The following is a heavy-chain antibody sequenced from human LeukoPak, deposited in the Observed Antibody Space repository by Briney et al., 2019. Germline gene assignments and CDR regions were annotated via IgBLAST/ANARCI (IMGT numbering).Heavy chain of an antibody. J-gene: IGHJ6*04. V-gene: IGHV1-18*04. Sequence: ASVKVSCKASGYTFTTYGISWVRQAPGQGLEWMGWISAYNGNTNYAQKLQGRATMTTDTSTNTAYMELRSLRSDDTAVYYCARDTRMVRGLIINYYYYGMDVWGKGTTVTVSS. CDR3: ARDTRMVRGLIINYYYYGMDV. CDR1: GYTFTTYG. D-gene: IGHD3-10*01. CDR2: ISAYNGNT.